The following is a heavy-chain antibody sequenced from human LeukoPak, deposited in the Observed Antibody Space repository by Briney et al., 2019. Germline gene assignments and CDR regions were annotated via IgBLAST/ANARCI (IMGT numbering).Heavy chain of an antibody. CDR2: IYYSGST. V-gene: IGHV4-39*07. Sequence: SETLSLTCTVSGGSISSSSYYWGWIRQPPGKGLEWIGSIYYSGSTYYNPSLKSRVTISVDTSKNQFSLKLSSVTAADTAVYYCASGELLASLYAFDIWGQGTMVTVSS. J-gene: IGHJ3*02. CDR1: GGSISSSSYY. CDR3: ASGELLASLYAFDI. D-gene: IGHD1-26*01.